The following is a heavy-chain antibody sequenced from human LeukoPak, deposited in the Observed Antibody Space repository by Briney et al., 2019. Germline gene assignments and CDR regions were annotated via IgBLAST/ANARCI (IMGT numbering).Heavy chain of an antibody. V-gene: IGHV4-39*07. D-gene: IGHD3-10*01. CDR1: GGSISSSSYY. J-gene: IGHJ4*02. CDR3: ARHRITMVRGVIGEYYFDY. CDR2: IYYSGST. Sequence: PSETLSLTCTVSGGSISSSSYYWGWLRQPPGTGLEWIGSIYYSGSTYYNPSLKSRVTISVDTSKNQFSLKLSSVTAADTAVYYCARHRITMVRGVIGEYYFDYWGQGTLVTVSS.